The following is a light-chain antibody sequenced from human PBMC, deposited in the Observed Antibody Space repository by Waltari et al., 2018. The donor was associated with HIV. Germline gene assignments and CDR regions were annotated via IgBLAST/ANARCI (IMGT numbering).Light chain of an antibody. J-gene: IGLJ1*01. CDR1: NIERKR. CDR3: QVWDSSSAQLYV. Sequence: SYVLTQPPSVSVAPGQTARITCGGNNIERKRVHWYQQKRGQAPVLVVYDDSDRRSGIPERFSGSNSGNTATLTISRVEAGDEADYYCQVWDSSSAQLYVFGTGTKVTVL. V-gene: IGLV3-21*02. CDR2: DDS.